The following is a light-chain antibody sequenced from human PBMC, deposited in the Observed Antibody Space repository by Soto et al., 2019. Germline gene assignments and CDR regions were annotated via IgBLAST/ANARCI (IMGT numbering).Light chain of an antibody. CDR1: QSISNL. V-gene: IGKV1-39*01. CDR3: QQGYSTPRT. J-gene: IGKJ1*01. CDR2: AAS. Sequence: DIQMTQSPSSLSASVGDRVTITCRASQSISNLLNWYQQKPGKAPKLLIYAASSLQSGVPSRFSGSGSGTDFTLTISSLQPEDFAAYYCQQGYSTPRTFGQGTKVEIK.